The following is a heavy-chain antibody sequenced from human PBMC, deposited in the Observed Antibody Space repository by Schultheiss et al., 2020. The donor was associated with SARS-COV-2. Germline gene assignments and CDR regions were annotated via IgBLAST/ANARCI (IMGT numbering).Heavy chain of an antibody. V-gene: IGHV3-23*01. J-gene: IGHJ6*02. CDR1: GFTFSSYA. Sequence: GGSLRLSCAASGFTFSSYAMSWVRQAPGKGLEWVSAISGSGGSTYYADSVKGRFTISRDNSKNTLYLQMNSLRAEDTAVYYCARGRRIRYYYYGMDVWGQGTTVTVSS. CDR2: ISGSGGST. D-gene: IGHD2-15*01. CDR3: ARGRRIRYYYYGMDV.